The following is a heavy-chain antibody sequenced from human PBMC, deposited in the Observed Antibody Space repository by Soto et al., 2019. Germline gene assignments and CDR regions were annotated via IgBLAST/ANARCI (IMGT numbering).Heavy chain of an antibody. CDR1: GGTSASFG. D-gene: IGHD6-25*01. CDR2: INPSGGST. V-gene: IGHV1-46*03. CDR3: ARDHRRPADRNYSMAL. Sequence: XSXRVWCSSAGGTSASFGGRCVLQTHGQGLEWMGIINPSGGSTSYAQKFQGRVTMTRDTSTSTVYMELSSLRSEDTAVYYCARDHRRPADRNYSMALRANGTTLPVSS. J-gene: IGHJ6*03.